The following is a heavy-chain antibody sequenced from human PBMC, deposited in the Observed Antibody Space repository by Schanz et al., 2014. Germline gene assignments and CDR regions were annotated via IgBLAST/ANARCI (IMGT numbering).Heavy chain of an antibody. J-gene: IGHJ4*02. Sequence: QVQLVESGGGVVQPGRSLRLSCAASGFTFSNFAIHWVRQAPGKGLEWVADILYDGSHKDYAISVKGRFTISRDNYNNPLFLQISILSVEDTAIYFCSKDSVLVATGPDYLDYGRQGTLVPFSS. CDR1: GFTFSNFA. CDR3: SKDSVLVATGPDYLDY. D-gene: IGHD2-21*01. CDR2: ILYDGSHK. V-gene: IGHV3-30*04.